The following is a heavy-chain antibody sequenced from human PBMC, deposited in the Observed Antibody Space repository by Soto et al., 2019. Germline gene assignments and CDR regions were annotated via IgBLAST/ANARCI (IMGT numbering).Heavy chain of an antibody. CDR1: GFAFSSHD. CDR2: VSFDGNDK. CDR3: ANGDSSGFIDFQS. Sequence: QVQLVESGGGVVQPGMTLRLSCTASGFAFSSHDMHWVRQAPGKGLEWVAVVSFDGNDKYYADSVRGRFTISRENSKKTLYLQMSSLRAEDTAVYYCANGDSSGFIDFQSWGQGTLVTVSS. D-gene: IGHD3-22*01. J-gene: IGHJ1*01. V-gene: IGHV3-30*18.